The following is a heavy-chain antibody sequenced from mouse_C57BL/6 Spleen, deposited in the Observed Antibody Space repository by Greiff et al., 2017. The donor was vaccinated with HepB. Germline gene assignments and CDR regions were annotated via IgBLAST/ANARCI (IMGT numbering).Heavy chain of an antibody. J-gene: IGHJ3*01. CDR3: TRDRATADFAY. Sequence: EVKLVESGEGLVKPGGSLKLSCAASGFTFSSYAMSWVRQTPEKRLEWVAYISSGGDYIYYADTVKGRFTISRDNARNTLYLQMSSLKSEDTAMYYCTRDRATADFAYWGQGTLVTASA. CDR2: ISSGGDYI. CDR1: GFTFSSYA. V-gene: IGHV5-9-1*02. D-gene: IGHD3-1*01.